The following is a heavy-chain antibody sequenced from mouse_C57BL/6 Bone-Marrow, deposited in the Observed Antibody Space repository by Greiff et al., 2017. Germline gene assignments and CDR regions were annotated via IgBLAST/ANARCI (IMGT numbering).Heavy chain of an antibody. V-gene: IGHV1-72*01. CDR2: IDPYGGGT. D-gene: IGHD2-1*01. CDR1: GYTFTSYW. Sequence: QVQLQQPGAELVKPGASVKLSCKASGYTFTSYWMHWVKQRPGRGLEWIGRIDPYGGGTTYNEKFKSKATLTVDKPSSTAYMQLSSLTSEDSAVYYCARKGELHEYFDYWGQGTTLTVFS. CDR3: ARKGELHEYFDY. J-gene: IGHJ2*01.